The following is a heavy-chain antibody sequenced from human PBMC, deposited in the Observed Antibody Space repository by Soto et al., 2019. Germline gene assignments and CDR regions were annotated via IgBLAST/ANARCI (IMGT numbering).Heavy chain of an antibody. V-gene: IGHV4-4*02. CDR2: IYHSGST. CDR1: GGSISSSNW. D-gene: IGHD3-10*01. CDR3: ASLYYYGSGSYYSYYFDY. Sequence: TSETLSLTCAVSGGSISSSNWWSWVRQPPGKGLEWIGEIYHSGSTNYNPSLKSRVTISVDKSKNQFSLKLSSVTAADTAVYYCASLYYYGSGSYYSYYFDYWGQGTLVTVSS. J-gene: IGHJ4*02.